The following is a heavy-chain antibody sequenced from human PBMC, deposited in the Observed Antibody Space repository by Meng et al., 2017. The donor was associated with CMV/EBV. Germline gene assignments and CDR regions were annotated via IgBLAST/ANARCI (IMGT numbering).Heavy chain of an antibody. CDR2: IYYSGST. D-gene: IGHD2-21*02. Sequence: QGTRQGAGPGLVKHSQTLSLTCTGSGGSISSGDYYWSWIRQPPGKGLEWIGYIYYSGSTYYNPSLKSRVSISVDTSKNQFSLKLSSVTAADTAVYYCAREGDNPFDYWGQGTLVTVSS. CDR3: AREGDNPFDY. J-gene: IGHJ4*02. CDR1: GGSISSGDYY. V-gene: IGHV4-30-4*08.